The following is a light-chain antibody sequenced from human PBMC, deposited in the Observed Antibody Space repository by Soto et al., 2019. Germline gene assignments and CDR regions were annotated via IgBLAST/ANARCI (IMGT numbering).Light chain of an antibody. V-gene: IGKV4-1*01. CDR2: WAS. CDR1: QSVLYNVNNKNH. J-gene: IGKJ1*01. Sequence: DIVMTQSPDSLAVSLGERATINCKSSQSVLYNVNNKNHLGWYQQKPGQPPKLLIYWASTREFGVPDRFSGSGSGTDSTLTISSLQADDVAIYYYQQYYSNPWTFGQGTKVEIK. CDR3: QQYYSNPWT.